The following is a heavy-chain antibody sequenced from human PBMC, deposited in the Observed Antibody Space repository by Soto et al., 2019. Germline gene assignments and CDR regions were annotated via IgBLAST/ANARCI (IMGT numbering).Heavy chain of an antibody. V-gene: IGHV4-34*01. CDR3: ARGRSIAVAGFYYYYGMDV. D-gene: IGHD6-19*01. CDR1: GGSFSGYY. CDR2: INHSGST. Sequence: LSLTCAVYGGSFSGYYWSWIRQPPGKGLEWIGEINHSGSTNYNPSLKSRVTISVDTSKNQFSLKLSSVTAADTAVYYCARGRSIAVAGFYYYYGMDVWGQGTTVTVSS. J-gene: IGHJ6*02.